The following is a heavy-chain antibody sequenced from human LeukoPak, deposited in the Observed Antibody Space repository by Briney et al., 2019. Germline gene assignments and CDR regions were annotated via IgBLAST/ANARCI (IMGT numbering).Heavy chain of an antibody. CDR1: GYTFTSFD. Sequence: ASVKVSCKASGYTFTSFDFNWVRQATGQGLEWMGWMKSNNGHTGYAQKFQGRVTMTRDTSISTACMELSSLTFEDTVVYYCARGPPNWGMVGYWGQGTLVTVSS. CDR3: ARGPPNWGMVGY. D-gene: IGHD7-27*01. CDR2: MKSNNGHT. V-gene: IGHV1-8*01. J-gene: IGHJ4*02.